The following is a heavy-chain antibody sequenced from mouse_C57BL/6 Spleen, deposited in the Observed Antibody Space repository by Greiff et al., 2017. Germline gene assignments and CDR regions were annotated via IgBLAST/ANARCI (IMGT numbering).Heavy chain of an antibody. CDR3: ARRLRAYFDY. CDR1: GFTFSDYG. Sequence: EVHLVESGGGLVKPGGSLTLSCAASGFTFSDYGMHWVRQAPEKGLEWVAYISSGSSTIYYADTVKGRFTISRDDAKNTLFLQMTSLRSEDTAMYYCARRLRAYFDYWGQGTTLTVSS. J-gene: IGHJ2*01. V-gene: IGHV5-17*01. D-gene: IGHD2-4*01. CDR2: ISSGSSTI.